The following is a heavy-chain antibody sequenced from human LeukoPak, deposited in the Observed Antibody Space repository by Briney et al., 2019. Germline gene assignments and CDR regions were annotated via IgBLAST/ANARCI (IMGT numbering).Heavy chain of an antibody. D-gene: IGHD3-10*01. Sequence: PGGSLRLSCAASGFTFSSFGMHWVRQAPGKGLEWVAVISYDGSNKYYADSVKGRFTISRDNSKNTLYLQMNSLRAEDTAVYYCARDVFGSGSYNPFDYWGQGTLVTVSS. CDR3: ARDVFGSGSYNPFDY. CDR1: GFTFSSFG. V-gene: IGHV3-30*19. CDR2: ISYDGSNK. J-gene: IGHJ4*02.